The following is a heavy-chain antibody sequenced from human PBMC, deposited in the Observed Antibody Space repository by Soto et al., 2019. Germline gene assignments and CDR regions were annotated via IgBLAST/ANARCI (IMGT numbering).Heavy chain of an antibody. CDR3: ASGLVRAFFDY. CDR2: IYGGGTT. Sequence: EVQLVESGGGLVQPGGSLRLSCAVSGFSVSNYYMSWVRQAPGKGLEWVSIIYGGGTTYYADSVKRRFTVSRDTSKNTVFLQMNSLRAEDTAVYYCASGLVRAFFDYWGQGTLVTVSS. D-gene: IGHD3-10*01. J-gene: IGHJ4*02. CDR1: GFSVSNYY. V-gene: IGHV3-66*01.